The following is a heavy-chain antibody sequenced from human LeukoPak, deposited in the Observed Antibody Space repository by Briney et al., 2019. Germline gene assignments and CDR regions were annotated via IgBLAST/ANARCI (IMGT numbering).Heavy chain of an antibody. CDR1: AFTFSSYA. Sequence: QPGGSLRLSCAASAFTFSSYAMSWVRQAPGKGLEWVSTVSGSGGNTYYADSVKGRFTISRDNSKNTLYLKMNSLRAEDTAVYYCAKGRSGYCSSTRCYAFDFWGQGTLVTVSS. CDR2: VSGSGGNT. D-gene: IGHD2-2*01. J-gene: IGHJ4*02. V-gene: IGHV3-23*01. CDR3: AKGRSGYCSSTRCYAFDF.